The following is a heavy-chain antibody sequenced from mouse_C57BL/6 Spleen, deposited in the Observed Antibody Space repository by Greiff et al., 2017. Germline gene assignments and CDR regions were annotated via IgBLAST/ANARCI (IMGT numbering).Heavy chain of an antibody. Sequence: QVQLQQPGAELVKPGASVKMSCKASGYTFTSYWITWVKQRPGQGLEWIGDIYPGSGSTNYNEKFKGKATLTADTSSSTAYMQLSSLTSEDSAVYYCARRPINYFDYWGQGTTLTVSS. J-gene: IGHJ2*01. CDR2: IYPGSGST. D-gene: IGHD6-5*01. V-gene: IGHV1-55*01. CDR1: GYTFTSYW. CDR3: ARRPINYFDY.